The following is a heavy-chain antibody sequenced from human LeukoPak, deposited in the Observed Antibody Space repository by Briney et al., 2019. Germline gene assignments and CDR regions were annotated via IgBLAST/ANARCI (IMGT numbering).Heavy chain of an antibody. CDR2: IYYSGST. D-gene: IGHD3-22*01. CDR3: ARDGRHDSSGYYPAYFDY. CDR1: GGSISSYY. J-gene: IGHJ4*02. V-gene: IGHV4-59*01. Sequence: PSETLSLTCTVSGGSISSYYWSWIRQPPGKGLEWIGYIYYSGSTNYNPSLKSRVTISVDTSKNQFSLKLSSVTAADTAVYYCARDGRHDSSGYYPAYFDYWGQGTLVTVSS.